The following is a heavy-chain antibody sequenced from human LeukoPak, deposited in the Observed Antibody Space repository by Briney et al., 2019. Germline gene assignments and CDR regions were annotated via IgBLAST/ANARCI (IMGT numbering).Heavy chain of an antibody. CDR1: GGTFSSYA. CDR2: IIPIFGTA. Sequence: ASVKVSCKASGGTFSSYAISWVRQAPGQGLEGMGGIIPIFGTANYAQKFQGRVTITADKSTSTAYMELSSLRSEDTAVYYCARGPYYDILTGWNGMDVWGKGTTVTVSS. V-gene: IGHV1-69*06. CDR3: ARGPYYDILTGWNGMDV. D-gene: IGHD3-9*01. J-gene: IGHJ6*04.